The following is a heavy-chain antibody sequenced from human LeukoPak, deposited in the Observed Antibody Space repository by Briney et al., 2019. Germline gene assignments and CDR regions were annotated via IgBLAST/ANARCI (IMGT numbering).Heavy chain of an antibody. J-gene: IGHJ4*02. CDR2: ISTGSSTT. V-gene: IGHV3-48*02. CDR3: ARGAAGYSVNYFDY. D-gene: IGHD4-23*01. Sequence: TVGSLRLSCAAPEFAFSTYNMNWVHPAPGKGLEWVSYISTGSSTTYYADSVKGRFTISRDNVENSLYLQMNSLRDEDTAVYYCARGAAGYSVNYFDYWGQGTLVTVSS. CDR1: EFAFSTYN.